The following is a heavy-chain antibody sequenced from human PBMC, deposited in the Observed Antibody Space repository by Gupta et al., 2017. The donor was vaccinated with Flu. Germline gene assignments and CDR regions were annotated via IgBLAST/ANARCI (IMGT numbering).Heavy chain of an antibody. D-gene: IGHD3-22*01. Sequence: VPLLESGGVLVKAGRSLRLSCAASGVSFNAYSMTWVRQAPGKGLEGISFIGSSTNNIYCADTVRGRFTISRDNAKTSLYLHRNSLRAEDKGVYYSAMGGYGCDVWGQGTMVTVSS. CDR2: IGSSTNNI. CDR1: GVSFNAYS. CDR3: AMGGYGCDV. J-gene: IGHJ4*02. V-gene: IGHV3-21*06.